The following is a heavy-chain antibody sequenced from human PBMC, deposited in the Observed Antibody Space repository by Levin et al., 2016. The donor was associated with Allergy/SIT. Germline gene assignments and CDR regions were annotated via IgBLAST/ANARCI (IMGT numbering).Heavy chain of an antibody. J-gene: IGHJ4*02. D-gene: IGHD1-7*01. Sequence: WIRQPPGKGLEWVGFIRSKAYGGTTEYAASVKGRFTISRDDSKSIAYLQMNSLKTEDTAVYYCTRDIPQELGFDYWGQGTLVTVSS. CDR3: TRDIPQELGFDY. V-gene: IGHV3-49*02. CDR2: IRSKAYGGTT.